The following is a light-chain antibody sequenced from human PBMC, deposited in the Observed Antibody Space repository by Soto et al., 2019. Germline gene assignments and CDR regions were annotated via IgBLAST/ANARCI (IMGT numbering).Light chain of an antibody. Sequence: QSALIQPASVSGSPGQSITISCAGTSSDVGGCKYVSWYQQHPGKAPKLILYEITNRHSGVSNRFSGSKSANAASLTISGLQDEDDADDYCNSYTTSGTLEVFGAGTKLTVL. J-gene: IGLJ1*01. CDR1: SSDVGGCKY. CDR2: EIT. V-gene: IGLV2-14*01. CDR3: NSYTTSGTLEV.